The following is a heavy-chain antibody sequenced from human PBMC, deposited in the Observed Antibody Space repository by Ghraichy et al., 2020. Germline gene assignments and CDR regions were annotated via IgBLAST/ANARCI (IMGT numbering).Heavy chain of an antibody. CDR3: AKAGSEDDFSNSRTYFFDT. J-gene: IGHJ4*02. Sequence: GGSLRLSCAASGFTFRNYAMSWLRQAPGKGLEWVSALSATGLSTYYADSVKGRFTISRDNLKNTVSLQMNSLRAEDTAVYYCAKAGSEDDFSNSRTYFFDTWGQGTLVTVSS. V-gene: IGHV3-23*01. D-gene: IGHD4-11*01. CDR2: LSATGLST. CDR1: GFTFRNYA.